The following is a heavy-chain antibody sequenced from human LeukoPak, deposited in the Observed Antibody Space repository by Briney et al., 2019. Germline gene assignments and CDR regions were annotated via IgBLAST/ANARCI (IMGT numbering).Heavy chain of an antibody. D-gene: IGHD5-12*01. V-gene: IGHV4-31*11. CDR2: IYYSGST. Sequence: PSETLSLTCAVYGGSLSGYYWSWIRQHPGKGLEWIGYIYYSGSTYYNPSLKSRVTISVDTSKNQFSLKLSSVTAADTAVYYCAREGYSGYVGLDYWGQGTLVTVSS. CDR3: AREGYSGYVGLDY. J-gene: IGHJ4*02. CDR1: GGSLSGYY.